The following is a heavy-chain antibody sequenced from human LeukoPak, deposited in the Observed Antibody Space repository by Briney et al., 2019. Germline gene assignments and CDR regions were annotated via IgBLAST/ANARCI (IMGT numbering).Heavy chain of an antibody. CDR3: ARNGEVRGDILHYYGMDV. V-gene: IGHV4-30-4*01. CDR2: IYYSGTT. J-gene: IGHJ6*02. CDR1: GDSISRGEPY. Sequence: PSETLSLTCTVSGDSISRGEPYWSWVRQPPGKGLEWIGHIYYSGTTYYNPSLKSRLTISLDTSRNQFSLKLTSVTAADTAVYFCARNGEVRGDILHYYGMDVWGQGTTVTVSS. D-gene: IGHD3-10*01.